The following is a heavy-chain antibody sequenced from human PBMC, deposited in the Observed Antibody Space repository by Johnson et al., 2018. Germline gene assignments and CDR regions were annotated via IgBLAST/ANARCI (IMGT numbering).Heavy chain of an antibody. CDR1: GFTFGDSA. J-gene: IGHJ1*01. V-gene: IGHV3-49*03. D-gene: IGHD3-3*01. Sequence: VQLVQSGGGLVQPGRSLRLSCTASGFTFGDSAMSWFRQAPGKGLEWIGFIRRNTYGGKTQYAASVKGRFTISRDDSKSIAYLQMISLKSEETAVYYCTRDIWSPGTWGQGTLVTVSS. CDR2: IRRNTYGGKT. CDR3: TRDIWSPGT.